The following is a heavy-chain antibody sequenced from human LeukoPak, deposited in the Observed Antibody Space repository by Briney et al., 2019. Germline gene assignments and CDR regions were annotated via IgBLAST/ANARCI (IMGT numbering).Heavy chain of an antibody. J-gene: IGHJ4*02. CDR1: GGTFSSYA. CDR3: AREDVEYSSSSYFDY. Sequence: PRASVKVSCKASGGTFSSYAISWVRQAPGQGLEWMGRIIPIFGTANYAQKFQGRVTITTDESTSTAYMELSSLRSEDTAVYYCAREDVEYSSSSYFDYWGQGTLVTVSS. V-gene: IGHV1-69*05. CDR2: IIPIFGTA. D-gene: IGHD6-6*01.